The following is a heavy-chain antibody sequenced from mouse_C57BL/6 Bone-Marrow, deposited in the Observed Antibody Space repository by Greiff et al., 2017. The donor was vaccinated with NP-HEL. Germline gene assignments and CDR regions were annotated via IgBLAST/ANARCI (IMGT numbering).Heavy chain of an antibody. Sequence: EVKLMESGGGLVKPGGSLKLSCAASGFTFSSYAMSWVRQTPEKRLEWVATISDGGSYTYYPANVKGRFTISRDNAKNNLYLQMSHLKSEDTAMYYGAGIYDDYDALGDWGQGTLGTVSA. CDR3: AGIYDDYDALGD. J-gene: IGHJ3*01. D-gene: IGHD2-4*01. CDR2: ISDGGSYT. V-gene: IGHV5-4*03. CDR1: GFTFSSYA.